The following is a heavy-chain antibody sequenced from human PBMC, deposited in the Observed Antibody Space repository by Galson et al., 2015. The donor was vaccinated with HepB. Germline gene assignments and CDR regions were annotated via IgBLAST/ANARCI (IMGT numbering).Heavy chain of an antibody. D-gene: IGHD1-20*01. CDR2: IRNKANGGTT. CDR3: ARVRTYNWSPALDY. Sequence: SLRLSCAASGFTFSDHYMDWVRQAPGKGLEWIARIRNKANGGTTEYAASVRGRFTISRDDLKNSLYLQMNSLKTEDTAFYYCARVRTYNWSPALDYWGQGTLVTVSS. CDR1: GFTFSDHY. V-gene: IGHV3-72*01. J-gene: IGHJ4*02.